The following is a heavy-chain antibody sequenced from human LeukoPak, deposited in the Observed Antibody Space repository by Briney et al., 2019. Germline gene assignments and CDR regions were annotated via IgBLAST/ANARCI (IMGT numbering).Heavy chain of an antibody. Sequence: SETLSLTCTVYGGSFSGYYWSWIRQPPGKGLEWIGEINHSGSTNYNPSLKSRVTISVDTSKNQFSLKLSSVTAADTAVYYCARRAPMVRGVNRGYYYYMDVWGKGTTVTISS. D-gene: IGHD3-10*01. CDR2: INHSGST. CDR3: ARRAPMVRGVNRGYYYYMDV. CDR1: GGSFSGYY. J-gene: IGHJ6*03. V-gene: IGHV4-34*01.